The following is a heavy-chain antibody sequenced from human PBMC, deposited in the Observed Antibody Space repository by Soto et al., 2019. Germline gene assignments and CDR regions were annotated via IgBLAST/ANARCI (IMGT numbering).Heavy chain of an antibody. CDR1: GFTFGNYW. V-gene: IGHV3-74*01. CDR2: MNSDGSTT. CDR3: ATAEVDY. J-gene: IGHJ4*02. Sequence: EVQLVESGGGLVQPGGSLRPSCAASGFTFGNYWMHWVRQAPGKGLEWVSRMNSDGSTTDYADSVKGRFTVSRDNAKNTLYLQMNSLRAEDTAVYYCATAEVDYWGPGTLVTVSS.